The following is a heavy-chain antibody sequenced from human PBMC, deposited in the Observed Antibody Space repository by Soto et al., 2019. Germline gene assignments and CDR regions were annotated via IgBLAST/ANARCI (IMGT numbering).Heavy chain of an antibody. CDR3: VVLRYFDWLLSYAFDI. CDR2: IYHSGST. D-gene: IGHD3-9*01. Sequence: GSLRLSCAVSGGSISSSNWWSWVRQPPGKGLEWIGEIYHSGSTNYNPSLKSRVTISVDKSKNQFSLKLSSVTAADTAVYYCVVLRYFDWLLSYAFDIWGQGTMVTVSS. CDR1: GGSISSSNW. J-gene: IGHJ3*02. V-gene: IGHV4-4*02.